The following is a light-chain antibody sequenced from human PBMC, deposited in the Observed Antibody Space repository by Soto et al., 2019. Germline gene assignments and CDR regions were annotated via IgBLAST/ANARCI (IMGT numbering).Light chain of an antibody. CDR3: QQYHDWPPLT. V-gene: IGKV3-15*01. CDR2: GAS. Sequence: EVVMTQSPATLSVSPGERATLSCRASRSVSSSLAWYRQRPGQAPRLLIYGASTRATGVPARFSGSGSGTEFTLTISSLQSEDFAIYYCQQYHDWPPLTFGGGTKVEI. CDR1: RSVSSS. J-gene: IGKJ4*01.